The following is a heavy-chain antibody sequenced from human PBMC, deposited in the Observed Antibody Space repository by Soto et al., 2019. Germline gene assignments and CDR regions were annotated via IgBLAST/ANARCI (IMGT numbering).Heavy chain of an antibody. J-gene: IGHJ4*02. D-gene: IGHD3-10*01. Sequence: GGSLRLSCEASGFVFKDSSIHWVRQASGKGLEWVGRIRDRAYNYATAYAASVKGRFTISRDDSNNKAYLQMDSLKTEDTAIYTCTRFISPPKDNGGQGPLVTVSS. CDR3: TRFISPPKDN. V-gene: IGHV3-73*01. CDR1: GFVFKDSS. CDR2: IRDRAYNYAT.